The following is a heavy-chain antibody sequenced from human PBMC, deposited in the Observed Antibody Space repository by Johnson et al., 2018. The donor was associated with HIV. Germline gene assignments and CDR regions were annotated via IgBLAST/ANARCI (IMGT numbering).Heavy chain of an antibody. J-gene: IGHJ3*02. V-gene: IGHV3-7*05. D-gene: IGHD6-13*01. Sequence: VQLVESGGGLIQPGGSLRLSCAASGFTFSSFWMTWVRQAPGKGLEWVANIKDDGSEKSYVDSVKGRFTISRDNAKNSLYLQMSSLRAEDTAVYYCTAGRRGSKAYSNTFYYAFDIWGQGTTVTVSS. CDR3: TAGRRGSKAYSNTFYYAFDI. CDR2: IKDDGSEK. CDR1: GFTFSSFW.